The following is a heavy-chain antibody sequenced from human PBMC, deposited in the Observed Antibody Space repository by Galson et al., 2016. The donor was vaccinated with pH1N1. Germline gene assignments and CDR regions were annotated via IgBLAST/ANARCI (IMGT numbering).Heavy chain of an antibody. Sequence: YWGWIRQPPGKGLEYIGNFYYSGSTYYNPSLKSRVTISIDTSKNRFSLNLTSVTAADTAVYFCARVFPHSSSWYRGISFDYWGQGALVTVSS. V-gene: IGHV4-39*07. J-gene: IGHJ4*02. CDR1: Y. CDR3: ARVFPHSSSWYRGISFDY. D-gene: IGHD6-13*01. CDR2: FYYSGST.